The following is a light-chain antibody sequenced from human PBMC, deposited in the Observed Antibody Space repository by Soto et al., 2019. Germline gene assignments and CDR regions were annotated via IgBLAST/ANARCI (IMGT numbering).Light chain of an antibody. J-gene: IGKJ2*01. CDR2: AAT. CDR1: QSINNY. CDR3: QQSYTSPYT. V-gene: IGKV1-39*01. Sequence: DIQMTQSPSSLSASLGDRVTITCRASQSINNYLNWYQQEEGKAPKLLIYAATSLQSGVPSRFSGSGSGTEFTLTISSLQPGDFATYYYQQSYTSPYTFGLGTKVEIK.